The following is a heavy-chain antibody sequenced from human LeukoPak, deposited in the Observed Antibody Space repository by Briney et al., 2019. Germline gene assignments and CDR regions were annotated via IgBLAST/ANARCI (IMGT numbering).Heavy chain of an antibody. CDR1: GFTFVDYA. Sequence: GGSLRLSCAASGFTFVDYAMHWVRQAPGKGLEWVSLISWGGGSTYYADSVKGRFTISRDNSKNSLYLHMKSLRAEDTALYYCAKDRSGNSYGHFDYWGQGTLVTVSS. V-gene: IGHV3-43D*04. D-gene: IGHD3-10*01. J-gene: IGHJ4*02. CDR3: AKDRSGNSYGHFDY. CDR2: ISWGGGST.